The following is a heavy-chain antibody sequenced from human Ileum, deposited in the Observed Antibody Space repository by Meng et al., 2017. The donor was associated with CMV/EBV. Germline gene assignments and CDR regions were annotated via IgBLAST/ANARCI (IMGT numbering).Heavy chain of an antibody. CDR3: AKNLVTYFYGMDV. Sequence: GESLKISCTASGFTFSSNAMSWVRQAPGKGLAWVSTLSGSGGTTYYPDSVKGRFTISRDNTKNTVYLQKNSLRVDDTAVYYCAKNLVTYFYGMDVWGQGTTVTVSS. CDR1: GFTFSSNA. V-gene: IGHV3-23*01. J-gene: IGHJ6*02. CDR2: LSGSGGTT.